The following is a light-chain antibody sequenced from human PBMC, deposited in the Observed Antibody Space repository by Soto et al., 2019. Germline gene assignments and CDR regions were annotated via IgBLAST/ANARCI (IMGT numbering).Light chain of an antibody. V-gene: IGKV3-15*01. CDR3: QQYNNWPLT. J-gene: IGKJ4*01. CDR2: GAS. Sequence: EIVMTQSPATLSVSPGERATLSCRAGQRVSSKLAWYQQKPGQVPRLLIYGASTRATGIPARFSGSGSEREFTLTISSVQSEDFAVYHCQQYNNWPLTFXGGTKVDIK. CDR1: QRVSSK.